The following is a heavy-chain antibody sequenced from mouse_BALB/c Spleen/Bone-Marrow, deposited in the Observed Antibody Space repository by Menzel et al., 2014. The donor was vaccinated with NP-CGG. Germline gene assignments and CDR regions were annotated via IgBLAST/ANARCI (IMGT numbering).Heavy chain of an antibody. D-gene: IGHD2-14*01. Sequence: EVQLQQSGPELVKPGASVKMSCKASGYTFTSYVMHWVKQKPGQGLEWIGYINPYNDGTKYNEKFKGMATLASDRSSSTAYMELSSLTSEDSAVYYCAKGGNYRYDFDYWGQGTTLTVSS. CDR3: AKGGNYRYDFDY. V-gene: IGHV1-14*01. CDR2: INPYNDGT. J-gene: IGHJ2*01. CDR1: GYTFTSYV.